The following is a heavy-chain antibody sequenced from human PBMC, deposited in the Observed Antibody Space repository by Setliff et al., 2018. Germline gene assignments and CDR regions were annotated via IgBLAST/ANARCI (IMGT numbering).Heavy chain of an antibody. D-gene: IGHD6-6*01. J-gene: IGHJ6*02. Sequence: KASETLSLTCTVSGGSISSSSYYWGWIRQPPGKGLEWIGSIYYSGSTYYNPSLKSRVTISVDTSKNQFSLKLSSVTAADTAVYYCARQAKSIAAPPADYYGMDVWGQGTTVTVSS. CDR2: IYYSGST. CDR3: ARQAKSIAAPPADYYGMDV. CDR1: GGSISSSSYY. V-gene: IGHV4-39*01.